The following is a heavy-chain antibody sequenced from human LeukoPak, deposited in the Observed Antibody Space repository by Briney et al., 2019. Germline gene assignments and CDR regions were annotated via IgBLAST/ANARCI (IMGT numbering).Heavy chain of an antibody. Sequence: SETLSLTCGVSGGSLTGYYWSWIRQPPGKGLEWIGYIYYSGSTNYNPSLKSRVTISVDTSKNQFSLKLSSVTAADTAVYYCASDYYYDSSGSLDYWGQGTLVTVSS. CDR3: ASDYYYDSSGSLDY. CDR2: IYYSGST. J-gene: IGHJ4*02. CDR1: GGSLTGYY. V-gene: IGHV4-59*01. D-gene: IGHD3-22*01.